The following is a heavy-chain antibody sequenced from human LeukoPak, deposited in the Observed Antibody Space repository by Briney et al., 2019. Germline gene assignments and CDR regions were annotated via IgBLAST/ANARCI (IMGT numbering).Heavy chain of an antibody. CDR3: ARGGSYFDISGYYFY. D-gene: IGHD3-22*01. CDR1: GFTVGSNT. CDR2: IYSGCST. Sequence: GGSLRLSCAASGFTVGSNTMSWVRQAPGKGLEWVSIIYSGCSTSYADSVKGRFTISRDNSKNTLYLQMNSLRTEDTAVYYCARGGSYFDISGYYFYWGQGTLVTVSS. V-gene: IGHV3-66*01. J-gene: IGHJ4*02.